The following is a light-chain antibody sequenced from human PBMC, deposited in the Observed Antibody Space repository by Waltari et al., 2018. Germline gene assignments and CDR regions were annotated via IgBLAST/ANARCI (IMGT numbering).Light chain of an antibody. J-gene: IGLJ2*01. CDR1: SSDVGGYSL. V-gene: IGLV2-23*02. Sequence: QSALTQPASVSGSPGQSITISCTGTSSDVGGYSLVSWSQQHPGKAPPVRIYEVTTRPTGVSNRFAGSKSGNTASLTSSGLQAEDEADYYCCSYAGGDTLIFGGGTKLTVL. CDR2: EVT. CDR3: CSYAGGDTLI.